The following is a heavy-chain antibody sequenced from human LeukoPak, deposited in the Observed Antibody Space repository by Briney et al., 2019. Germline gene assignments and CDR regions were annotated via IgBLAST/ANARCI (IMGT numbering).Heavy chain of an antibody. Sequence: ASVKVSCKASGFTFTGYYMHWVRQAPGQGLKWMGWINLKIGGTNYAQKIQGRVTMTRDTSITTAYMELTSLRSDDTAVYYCARDLFYSVSGTYYNVGRVFNYWGQGTLVTVSS. D-gene: IGHD3-10*01. V-gene: IGHV1-2*02. J-gene: IGHJ4*02. CDR1: GFTFTGYY. CDR3: ARDLFYSVSGTYYNVGRVFNY. CDR2: INLKIGGT.